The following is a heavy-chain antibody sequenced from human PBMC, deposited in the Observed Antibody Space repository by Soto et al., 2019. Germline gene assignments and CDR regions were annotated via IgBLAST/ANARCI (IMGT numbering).Heavy chain of an antibody. D-gene: IGHD3-22*01. CDR3: ARGQNAKYYYDSSGYHPLAL. CDR1: GYSFTNYA. Sequence: ASVKVSCKASGYSFTNYAIHWVRQAPGQRLEWMGWINAGSGNTKYSQNFQGRVTITRDTSANTAYMELSRLRSDDTAVYYCARGQNAKYYYDSSGYHPLALWGQGTLVTVSS. J-gene: IGHJ4*02. CDR2: INAGSGNT. V-gene: IGHV1-3*01.